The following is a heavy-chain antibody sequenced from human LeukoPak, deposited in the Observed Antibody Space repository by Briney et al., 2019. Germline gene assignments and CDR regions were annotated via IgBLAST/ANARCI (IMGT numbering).Heavy chain of an antibody. CDR3: ARDWIDRSLDY. V-gene: IGHV3-33*01. Sequence: PGGSLRLSCAASGFSFSDFGIHWVRQAPGKGLEWVAVLSPHANYEYYADSVQGRFAISRDDSKNTVYLQMNSHRDEETAVYYCARDWIDRSLDYWGLGTLVTVSS. D-gene: IGHD2-2*03. CDR2: LSPHANYE. CDR1: GFSFSDFG. J-gene: IGHJ4*02.